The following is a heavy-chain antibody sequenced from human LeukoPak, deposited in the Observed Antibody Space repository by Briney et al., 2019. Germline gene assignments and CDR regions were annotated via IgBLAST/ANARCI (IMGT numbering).Heavy chain of an antibody. Sequence: SVKVSCKASGGTFSSYAISWVRQAPGQGLEWMGRIIPIFGTANYAQKFQGRVTITTDESTSTAYMELSSLRSEDTAVYYCARGRAVTTPYYYYYYYYMDVWGKGTTVTVSS. D-gene: IGHD4-17*01. J-gene: IGHJ6*03. CDR3: ARGRAVTTPYYYYYYYYMDV. V-gene: IGHV1-69*05. CDR1: GGTFSSYA. CDR2: IIPIFGTA.